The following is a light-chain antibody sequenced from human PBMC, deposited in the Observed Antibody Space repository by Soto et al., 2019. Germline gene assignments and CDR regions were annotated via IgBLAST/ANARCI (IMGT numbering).Light chain of an antibody. J-gene: IGKJ1*01. V-gene: IGKV3-20*01. CDR3: QQYHSSLRT. CDR2: GES. Sequence: EIVLTQSPGTLSLSPGERATLSCRASQSVSSSYLAWYQQKTGQAPRLLIYGESSRATGIPDRFSSSGSGTDFTFTIITLEPEDFAVYYCQQYHSSLRTFGQGTKVDIK. CDR1: QSVSSSY.